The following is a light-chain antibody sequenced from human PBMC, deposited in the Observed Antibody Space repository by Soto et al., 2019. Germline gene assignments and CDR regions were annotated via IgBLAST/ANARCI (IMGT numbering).Light chain of an antibody. J-gene: IGKJ1*01. V-gene: IGKV1-39*01. CDR3: QQSYSTMWT. CDR2: AAS. CDR1: QSISTY. Sequence: DIQMTQSPSSLSASVGDRVTIACRASQSISTYLNWYQLKPGRAPRLLIYAASRLQSGVPSRFSGSGSATDFTLTISSLQPEDTATYFCQQSYSTMWTFGQGTKVDIK.